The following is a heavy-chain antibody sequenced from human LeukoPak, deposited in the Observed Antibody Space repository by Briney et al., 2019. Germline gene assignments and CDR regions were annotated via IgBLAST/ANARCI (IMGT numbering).Heavy chain of an antibody. D-gene: IGHD2-15*01. CDR1: GDSISSYY. V-gene: IGHV4-59*01. Sequence: SETLSLTCSVSGDSISSYYWSWIRQPPGKGLEWIGDIYYSGSSKYNPSLKSRVTISVDTSKNEFSLQLSSVTAADTAVYYCARGHDPAGGPCDDGSCNSDYFDSWGQGTLVTVSS. CDR2: IYYSGSS. J-gene: IGHJ4*02. CDR3: ARGHDPAGGPCDDGSCNSDYFDS.